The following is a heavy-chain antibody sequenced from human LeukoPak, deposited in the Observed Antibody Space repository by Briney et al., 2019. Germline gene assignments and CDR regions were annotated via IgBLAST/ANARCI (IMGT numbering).Heavy chain of an antibody. CDR1: GFTFSSYG. CDR3: AKALRYCSSSSCYRYFDL. Sequence: PGGFLRLSCAASGFTFSSYGMHWVRQAPGKGLEWVAFIRYDGSNKYYADSVKGRFTISRDNSKNTLRLQMNSLRAEDTAFYYCAKALRYCSSSSCYRYFDLWGRGTLVTVSS. V-gene: IGHV3-30*02. D-gene: IGHD2-2*01. J-gene: IGHJ2*01. CDR2: IRYDGSNK.